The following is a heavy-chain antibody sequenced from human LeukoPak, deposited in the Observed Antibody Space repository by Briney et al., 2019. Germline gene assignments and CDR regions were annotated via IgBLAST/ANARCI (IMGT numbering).Heavy chain of an antibody. D-gene: IGHD1-14*01. Sequence: PGGSLRLSCAASGFTFSGHLMSWGRQAPGKGLEWVANINQGGSDKYYVDSVKGRFTISRDNANNLLYLQMNSLRGEDTAVYYCTRDRSRAEDDWGQGTLVTVSS. J-gene: IGHJ4*02. V-gene: IGHV3-7*01. CDR3: TRDRSRAEDD. CDR2: INQGGSDK. CDR1: GFTFSGHL.